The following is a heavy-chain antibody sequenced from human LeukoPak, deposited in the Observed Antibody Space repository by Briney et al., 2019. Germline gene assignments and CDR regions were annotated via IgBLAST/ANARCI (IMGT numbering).Heavy chain of an antibody. Sequence: SETLSLTCTVSGGSISSSSYYWGWIRQPPGKGLERIGSIYYSGSTYYNPSLKSRVTISVDTSKNQFSLKLSSVTAADTAVYYCARDRPVGFGELLGWFDPWGQGALVTVSS. D-gene: IGHD3-10*01. J-gene: IGHJ5*02. V-gene: IGHV4-39*07. CDR3: ARDRPVGFGELLGWFDP. CDR1: GGSISSSSYY. CDR2: IYYSGST.